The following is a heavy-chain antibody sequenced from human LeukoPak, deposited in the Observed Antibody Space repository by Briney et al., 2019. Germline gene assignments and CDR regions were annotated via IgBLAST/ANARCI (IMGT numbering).Heavy chain of an antibody. Sequence: GASVKVSCKASGYTFTGYYMHWVRQAPGQGLEWMGRINPNSGGTNYAQKFQGRVTMTRDTSISTAYMELSRPRSDDTAVYYCARDQGGIAAVDYWGQGTLVTVSS. CDR3: ARDQGGIAAVDY. V-gene: IGHV1-2*06. CDR1: GYTFTGYY. CDR2: INPNSGGT. J-gene: IGHJ4*02. D-gene: IGHD6-13*01.